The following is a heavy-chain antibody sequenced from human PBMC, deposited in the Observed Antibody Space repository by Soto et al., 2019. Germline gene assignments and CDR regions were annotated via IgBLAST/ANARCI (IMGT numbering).Heavy chain of an antibody. CDR3: AKDSDRSTSWYDFDS. V-gene: IGHV3-23*01. J-gene: IGHJ4*01. D-gene: IGHD2-2*01. CDR1: GFTFNINA. CDR2: VNSAGSTT. Sequence: GGSLRLSCAASGFTFNINAMTWVRQAPGKGLEWVSTVNSAGSTTYYADSVKGRFTISRDNSRNTLYLQMNSLRAEDTALYYCAKDSDRSTSWYDFDSWGRGTLVTVSS.